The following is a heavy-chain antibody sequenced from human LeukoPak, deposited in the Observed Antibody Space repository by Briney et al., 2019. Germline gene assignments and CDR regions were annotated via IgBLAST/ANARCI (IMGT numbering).Heavy chain of an antibody. CDR1: GGSISSSSYY. CDR2: IYYSGST. CDR3: ARGGASSRYFDY. Sequence: SETLSLTCTVSGGSISSSSYYWGWIRQPPGKGLEWIGSIYYSGSTYYNPSLKSRVTISVDTSKNQFSLKLSSVTAADTAVYYCARGGASSRYFDYWGRGTLVTVSS. J-gene: IGHJ4*02. V-gene: IGHV4-39*07. D-gene: IGHD6-6*01.